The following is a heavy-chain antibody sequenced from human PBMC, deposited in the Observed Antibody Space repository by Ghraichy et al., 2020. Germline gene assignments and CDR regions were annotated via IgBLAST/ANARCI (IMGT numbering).Heavy chain of an antibody. Sequence: SETLSLTCTVSGGSVSSGSYYWSWIRQPPGKGLEWIGYIYYSGSTNYNPSLKSRVTISVDTSKNQFSLKLSSVTAADTAVYYCARDKRGYCSGGSCYRGHFFDYWGQGTLVTDSS. CDR2: IYYSGST. V-gene: IGHV4-61*01. J-gene: IGHJ4*02. D-gene: IGHD2-15*01. CDR3: ARDKRGYCSGGSCYRGHFFDY. CDR1: GGSVSSGSYY.